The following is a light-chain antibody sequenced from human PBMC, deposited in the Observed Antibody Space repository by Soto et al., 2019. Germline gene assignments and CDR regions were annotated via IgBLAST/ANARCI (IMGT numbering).Light chain of an antibody. J-gene: IGLJ2*01. CDR1: SSDVGTYNF. V-gene: IGLV2-14*01. CDR2: DVS. Sequence: QSVLTQPDSVSGSPVRSITISCTGTSSDVGTYNFVSWYRQHPVKAPILIIFDVSSRPSGISNRFSGSKSGNTASLTISGVQAEDEADYYCSSYANSDTVIFGGGTKVTVL. CDR3: SSYANSDTVI.